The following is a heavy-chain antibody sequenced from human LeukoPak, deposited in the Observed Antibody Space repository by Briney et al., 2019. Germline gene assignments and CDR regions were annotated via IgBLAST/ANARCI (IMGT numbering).Heavy chain of an antibody. V-gene: IGHV4-34*01. CDR2: INHSGST. CDR3: ARGPPAKPGTGYYYGMDV. CDR1: GGSFSGYY. Sequence: SETLSLTCAVYGGSFSGYYWSWIRQPPGKGLEWIGEINHSGSTNYNPSLKSRVTISVDMSKDQFSLKLSSVTAADTAVYYCARGPPAKPGTGYYYGMDVWGQGTTVTVSS. J-gene: IGHJ6*02. D-gene: IGHD2-2*01.